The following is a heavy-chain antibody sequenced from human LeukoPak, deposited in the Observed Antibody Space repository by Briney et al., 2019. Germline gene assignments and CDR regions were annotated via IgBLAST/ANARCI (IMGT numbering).Heavy chain of an antibody. CDR1: GGSISSSNW. J-gene: IGHJ6*03. Sequence: SETLSLTCAVSGGSISSSNWWSWVRQPPGKGLEWIGEIYHSGSTNYNPSLKSRVTISVDTSKNQFSLKLSSVTAADTAVYYCARAVEDFYYYMDVWGKGTTVTVSS. CDR3: ARAVEDFYYYMDV. V-gene: IGHV4-4*02. CDR2: IYHSGST. D-gene: IGHD6-19*01.